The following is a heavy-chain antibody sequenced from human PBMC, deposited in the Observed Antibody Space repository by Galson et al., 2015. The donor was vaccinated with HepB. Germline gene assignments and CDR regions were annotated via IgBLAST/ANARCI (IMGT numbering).Heavy chain of an antibody. CDR3: ARGAMGGEFDY. Sequence: SLRLSCAASGFTFSSYGMHWVRQAPGKGLEWVAVIWYDGSNKYYADSVKGRFTISRDNSKNTLYLQMNSLRAEDTAVYYCARGAMGGEFDYWGQGTLVTVSS. CDR2: IWYDGSNK. CDR1: GFTFSSYG. D-gene: IGHD5-18*01. J-gene: IGHJ4*02. V-gene: IGHV3-33*01.